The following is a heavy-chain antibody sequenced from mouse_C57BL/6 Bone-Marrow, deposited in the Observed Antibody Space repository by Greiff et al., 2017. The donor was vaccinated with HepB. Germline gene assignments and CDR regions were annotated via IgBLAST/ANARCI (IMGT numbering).Heavy chain of an antibody. CDR1: GFTFSDYG. Sequence: DVMLVQSGGGLVQPGGSLKLSCAASGFTFSDYGMAWVRQAPRKGPEWVAFISNLAYSIYYADTVTGRFTISRENAKNTLYLEMSSLRSEDTAMYYCARKGDYYGSSYWYFDAWGTGTTVTVSS. V-gene: IGHV5-15*01. CDR2: ISNLAYSI. CDR3: ARKGDYYGSSYWYFDA. J-gene: IGHJ1*03. D-gene: IGHD1-1*01.